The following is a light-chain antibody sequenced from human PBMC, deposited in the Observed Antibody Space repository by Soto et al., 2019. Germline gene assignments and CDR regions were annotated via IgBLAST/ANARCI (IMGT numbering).Light chain of an antibody. Sequence: EIVLTQSPGTLSLSPGERATLSCRASQSVSSSSLAWYQQKPGQAPRLLIYGASSRATGIPDRFSGSGSGTDFTLTISRLEPEDFAVYYCQHYGSSPYTLGQGTKLEIK. CDR2: GAS. V-gene: IGKV3-20*01. J-gene: IGKJ2*01. CDR3: QHYGSSPYT. CDR1: QSVSSSS.